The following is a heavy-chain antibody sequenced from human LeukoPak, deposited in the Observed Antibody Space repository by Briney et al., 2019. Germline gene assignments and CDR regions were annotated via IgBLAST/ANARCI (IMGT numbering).Heavy chain of an antibody. D-gene: IGHD2-15*01. V-gene: IGHV3-23*01. Sequence: PGGSLRLSCAASGFTFSSYAMSWVRQAPGKGVEWVSAISGSGGSKYSSDSVKGRFTISRDNSKNTLYLQMNSLRAEDTAVYYCAKWVGGYCSGGSCYNYYYYYMDVWGKGTTVTVSS. CDR3: AKWVGGYCSGGSCYNYYYYYMDV. J-gene: IGHJ6*03. CDR2: ISGSGGSK. CDR1: GFTFSSYA.